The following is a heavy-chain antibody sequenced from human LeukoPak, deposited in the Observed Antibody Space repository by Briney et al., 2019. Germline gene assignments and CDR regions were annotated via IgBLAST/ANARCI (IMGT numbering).Heavy chain of an antibody. V-gene: IGHV3-49*04. D-gene: IGHD3-3*01. Sequence: GGSLRLSCTASGFTFGDYVVTWVRQAPGRGLEGISFIGSKDFGGTTEYAASVKGRFSTSRDDSRSIAYLQMNSLTTEDTAVYYCSRGEIFWSGYLLEYWGQGTLVSVSS. CDR1: GFTFGDYV. CDR3: SRGEIFWSGYLLEY. CDR2: IGSKDFGGTT. J-gene: IGHJ4*02.